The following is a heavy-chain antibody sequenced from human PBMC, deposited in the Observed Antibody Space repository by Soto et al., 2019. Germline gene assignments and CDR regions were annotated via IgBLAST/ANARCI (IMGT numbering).Heavy chain of an antibody. CDR3: AKDLNSLVYYDSSGLDY. Sequence: GGSLRLSCAASGFTFSSYGMHWVRQAPGKGLEWVAVIWYDGSNKYYADSVKGRFTISRDNSKNTLYLQMNSLRAEDTAVYYCAKDLNSLVYYDSSGLDYWGQGTLVTVSS. CDR2: IWYDGSNK. V-gene: IGHV3-33*06. CDR1: GFTFSSYG. J-gene: IGHJ4*02. D-gene: IGHD3-22*01.